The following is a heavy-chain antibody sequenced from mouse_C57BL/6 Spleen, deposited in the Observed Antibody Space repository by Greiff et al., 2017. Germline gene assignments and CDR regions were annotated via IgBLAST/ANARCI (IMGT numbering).Heavy chain of an antibody. V-gene: IGHV1-5*01. CDR1: GYTFTSYW. D-gene: IGHD1-2*01. CDR2: IYPGNSDP. J-gene: IGHJ4*01. CDR3: TRRSTASAMDY. Sequence: VQLKQSGAVLARPGASVKMSCKTSGYTFTSYWMHWVKQRPGQGLEWIGAIYPGNSDPSYNQKFKGKAKLTAVTSSSTAYMERSSLKNEDSAVYYCTRRSTASAMDYWGQGTSVTVSS.